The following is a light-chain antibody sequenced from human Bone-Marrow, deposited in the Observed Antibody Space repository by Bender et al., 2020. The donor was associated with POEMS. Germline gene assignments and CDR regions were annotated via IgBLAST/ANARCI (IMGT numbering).Light chain of an antibody. V-gene: IGLV2-11*02. CDR3: SSFASVGIPYV. CDR2: DVS. Sequence: QSALTQPPSVSGSPGQSVTISCTGTSSDVSEHNFVSWFQQHPGKAPKLMIYDVSRRPSGVPDRFSGSRSGNTASLTISGLQTEDEADYFCSSFASVGIPYVFGTGTKVTVL. J-gene: IGLJ1*01. CDR1: SSDVSEHNF.